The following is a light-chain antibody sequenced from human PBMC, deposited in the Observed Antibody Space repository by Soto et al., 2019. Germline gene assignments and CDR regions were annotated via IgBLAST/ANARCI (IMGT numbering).Light chain of an antibody. V-gene: IGLV3-21*02. CDR2: HDS. J-gene: IGLJ3*02. CDR1: NIGRKS. Sequence: SYELTQPPSVSVAPGQTARITCGGANIGRKSVHWYQQKPGQAPVLVVYHDSDRPSGIPERLSGSNSGNTATLTISRVEAGDVADYYCHVWDSSTDHGVFGGGTQLTVL. CDR3: HVWDSSTDHGV.